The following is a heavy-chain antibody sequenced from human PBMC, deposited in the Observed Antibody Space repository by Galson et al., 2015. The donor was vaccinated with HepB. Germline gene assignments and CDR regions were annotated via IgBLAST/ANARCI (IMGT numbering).Heavy chain of an antibody. CDR1: GYTFTSYY. V-gene: IGHV1-46*01. D-gene: IGHD4-17*01. CDR2: INPSGGST. Sequence: SVKVSCKASGYTFTSYYMHWVRQAPGQGLEWMGIINPSGGSTSYAQKFQGRVTMTRDTSTSTVYMELSSLRSEDTAVYYCARGGTVTTWWGAFDIWGQGTMVTVSS. J-gene: IGHJ3*02. CDR3: ARGGTVTTWWGAFDI.